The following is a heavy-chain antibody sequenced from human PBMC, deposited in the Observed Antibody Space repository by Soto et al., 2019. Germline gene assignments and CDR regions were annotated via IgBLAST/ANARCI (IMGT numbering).Heavy chain of an antibody. CDR3: ARDGTYYYDSSGYYPFDY. CDR1: GYTFPSYG. J-gene: IGHJ4*02. V-gene: IGHV1-18*01. Sequence: ASVKVSCKASGYTFPSYGISWVRQAPGQGLEWMGWISAYNGNTNYAQKLQGRVTMTTDTSTSTAYMELRSLRSDDTAVYYCARDGTYYYDSSGYYPFDYWGQGTLVTVSS. D-gene: IGHD3-22*01. CDR2: ISAYNGNT.